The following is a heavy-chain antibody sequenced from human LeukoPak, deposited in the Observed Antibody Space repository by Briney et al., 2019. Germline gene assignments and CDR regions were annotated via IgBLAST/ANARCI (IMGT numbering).Heavy chain of an antibody. V-gene: IGHV3-66*01. D-gene: IGHD6-13*01. CDR2: IFSDGNT. CDR1: GFTVSTNY. CDR3: ARDSEQQLVLGAFDI. J-gene: IGHJ3*02. Sequence: GGSLRLSCAASGFTVSTNYMAWARQAPGKGLEWVSVIFSDGNTYYADSVKGRFSISRDNSKNTVYLQMNSLRAEDTAVYYCARDSEQQLVLGAFDIWGQGTKVAVS.